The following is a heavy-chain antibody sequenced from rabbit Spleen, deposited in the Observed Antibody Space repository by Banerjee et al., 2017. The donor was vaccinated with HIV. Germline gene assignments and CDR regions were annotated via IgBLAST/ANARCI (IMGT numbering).Heavy chain of an antibody. Sequence: QSLEESGGDLVKPGASLTLTCIASGVSFSGDSFSGDSYMCWVRQAPGKGLEWIVCIDTGSSGFTYYATWAKGRFTCSKTSSTTVTLEMTSLTAADTATYFCARDLPDVIGWNFGWWGPGTLVT. V-gene: IGHV1S40*01. J-gene: IGHJ4*01. D-gene: IGHD1-1*01. CDR3: ARDLPDVIGWNFGW. CDR2: IDTGSSGFT. CDR1: GVSFSGDSFSGDSY.